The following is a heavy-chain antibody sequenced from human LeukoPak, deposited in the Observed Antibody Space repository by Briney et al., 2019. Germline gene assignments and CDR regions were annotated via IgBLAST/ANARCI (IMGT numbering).Heavy chain of an antibody. CDR2: ISYDGSNK. J-gene: IGHJ4*02. CDR3: ARSWGTTGSTPHFDY. D-gene: IGHD1-1*01. Sequence: GRSLRLSCAAYGYTFSSYAMHWDSQAPGKGLEWVAVISYDGSNKYYADSVKGRFTISRDYSKNTLYLQMHSLRAEDTAVYYCARSWGTTGSTPHFDYWGQGTLVTVSS. V-gene: IGHV3-30*01. CDR1: GYTFSSYA.